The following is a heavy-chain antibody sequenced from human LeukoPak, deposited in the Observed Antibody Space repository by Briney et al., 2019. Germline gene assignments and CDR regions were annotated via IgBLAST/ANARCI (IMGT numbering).Heavy chain of an antibody. CDR3: AKDSLYSSSWYTYYFDY. J-gene: IGHJ4*02. V-gene: IGHV3-23*01. CDR2: ISGSGGST. CDR1: GFTFSSYA. Sequence: GGSLRLSCAASGFTFSSYAMSWVRQAPWKGLEWVSAISGSGGSTYYADSVKGRFTISRDNSKNTLYLQMNSLRAEDTAVYYCAKDSLYSSSWYTYYFDYWGQGTLVTVSS. D-gene: IGHD6-13*01.